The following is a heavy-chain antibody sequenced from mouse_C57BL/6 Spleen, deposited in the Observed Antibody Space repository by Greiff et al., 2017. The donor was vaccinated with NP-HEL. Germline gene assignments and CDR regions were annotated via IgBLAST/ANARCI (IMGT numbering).Heavy chain of an antibody. J-gene: IGHJ3*01. V-gene: IGHV14-4*01. Sequence: VHVKQSGAELVRPGASVKLSCTASGFNIKDDYMHWVKQRPEQGLEWIGWIDPENGDTEYASKFQGKATITADPSSNTAYLQLSSLTSEDTAVYYCTTATGTGFAYWGQGTLVTVSA. D-gene: IGHD4-1*01. CDR3: TTATGTGFAY. CDR1: GFNIKDDY. CDR2: IDPENGDT.